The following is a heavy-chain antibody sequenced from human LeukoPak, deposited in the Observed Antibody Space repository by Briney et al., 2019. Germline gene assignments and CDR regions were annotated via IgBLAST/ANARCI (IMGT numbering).Heavy chain of an antibody. Sequence: GGSLRLSCAASGFTFSNYEMNWVRQAPGKGLEWVSYISTGGSTIYYADSVKGRFTISRDNAKNSLYLQMSSLRDEDTAVYYCARDRGGYNYGYCDYWGQGTLVTVSS. CDR1: GFTFSNYE. CDR2: ISTGGSTI. V-gene: IGHV3-48*03. D-gene: IGHD3-10*01. CDR3: ARDRGGYNYGYCDY. J-gene: IGHJ4*02.